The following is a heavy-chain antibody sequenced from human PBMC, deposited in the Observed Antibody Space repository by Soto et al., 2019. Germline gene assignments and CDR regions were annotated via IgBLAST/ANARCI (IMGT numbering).Heavy chain of an antibody. CDR2: INPNSGGA. CDR3: ARVEYYDFWSGPVYCMDV. J-gene: IGHJ6*02. CDR1: GYTFTGYY. V-gene: IGHV1-2*02. D-gene: IGHD3-3*01. Sequence: ASVKVSCKASGYTFTGYYMHWVRQAPGQGLEWMGWINPNSGGANYAQKFQGRVTMTRDTSISTAYMELSRLRSDDTAVYYCARVEYYDFWSGPVYCMDVWGQGTTVTVSS.